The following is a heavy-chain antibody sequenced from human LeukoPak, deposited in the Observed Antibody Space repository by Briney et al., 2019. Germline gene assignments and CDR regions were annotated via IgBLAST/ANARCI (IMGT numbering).Heavy chain of an antibody. J-gene: IGHJ4*02. V-gene: IGHV3-11*01. D-gene: IGHD3-22*01. CDR1: GFTFSDYY. Sequence: NSGGSLRLSCAASGFTFSDYYMSWIRQAPGKGLEWVSYISSSGSTIYYADSVKGRFTISRDNAKNSLYLQMNSLRAEDTAVYYCARDRPYYDSSGCFDYRGQGTLVTVSS. CDR3: ARDRPYYDSSGCFDY. CDR2: ISSSGSTI.